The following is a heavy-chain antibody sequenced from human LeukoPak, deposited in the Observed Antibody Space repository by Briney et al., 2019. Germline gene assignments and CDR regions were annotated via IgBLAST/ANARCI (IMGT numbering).Heavy chain of an antibody. CDR3: ARIANVDMAMVNFDY. V-gene: IGHV4-39*01. CDR1: GGSIGTSDYY. J-gene: IGHJ4*02. CDR2: IYYSGST. Sequence: PSETLSLTCTVSGGSIGTSDYYWAWLRQPPGKGLEWIGTIYYSGSTFYNPSLKTRVTIFLDTPKNQFSLKLTSVTAVDTAVYYCARIANVDMAMVNFDYWGQGALATVSS. D-gene: IGHD5-18*01.